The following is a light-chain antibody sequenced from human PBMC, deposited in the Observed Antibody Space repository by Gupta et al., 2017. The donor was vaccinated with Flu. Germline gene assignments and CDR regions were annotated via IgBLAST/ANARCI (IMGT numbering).Light chain of an antibody. J-gene: IGLJ3*02. Sequence: QSVLTQPPSASGTPGKRVTISCFGTASNIGSNVVSRYQYLPGTGPKLLIYSNSFRLSGVPERFSGSKSGTSASLAISGLQSEDEADYFCAAWDGSRSGWVFGGGTKVTVL. CDR1: ASNIGSNV. V-gene: IGLV1-44*01. CDR2: SNS. CDR3: AAWDGSRSGWV.